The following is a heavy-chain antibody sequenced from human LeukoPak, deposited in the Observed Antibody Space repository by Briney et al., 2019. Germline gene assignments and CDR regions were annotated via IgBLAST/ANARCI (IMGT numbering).Heavy chain of an antibody. J-gene: IGHJ5*02. CDR1: GFVVTSAY. CDR2: ISASGDGS. CDR3: VREVSGWPNNWFDP. Sequence: GGSLRLSCAASGFVVTSAYMSWVRQAPGKGLEWVAAISASGDGSYYADSVRARFTISRDNSKNTVDLQVSRLRAEDTAVYYCVREVSGWPNNWFDPWGQGTLVTVSS. D-gene: IGHD6-19*01. V-gene: IGHV3-23*01.